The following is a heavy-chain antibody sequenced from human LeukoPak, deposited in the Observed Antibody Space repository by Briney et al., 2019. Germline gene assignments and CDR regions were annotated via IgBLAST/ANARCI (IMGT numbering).Heavy chain of an antibody. CDR3: ARGQYSAHDY. CDR2: INHSGST. CDR1: GGSFSGYY. V-gene: IGHV4-34*01. D-gene: IGHD4-11*01. Sequence: PSETLSLTCAVYGGSFSGYYWSWIRQPPGKGLEWIGEINHSGSTYYNPSLKSRVTISVDTSKNQFSLKLNSVTPEDTAVYYCARGQYSAHDYWGQGTLVTVSS. J-gene: IGHJ4*02.